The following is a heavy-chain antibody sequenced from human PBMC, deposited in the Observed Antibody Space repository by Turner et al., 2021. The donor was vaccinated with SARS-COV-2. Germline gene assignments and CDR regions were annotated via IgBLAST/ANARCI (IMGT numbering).Heavy chain of an antibody. Sequence: QLQLQESGPGLVNPSETLSLTCTVSGGSISSSSYYWGWIRQPPGKGVEWIGSIYYSGSTYYNPSLKSRVTISVDTSKNQFSLKLSSVTAADTAVYYCAGEVVVLTTTHYGMDVWGQGTTVTVSS. CDR2: IYYSGST. CDR3: AGEVVVLTTTHYGMDV. V-gene: IGHV4-39*01. D-gene: IGHD1-26*01. J-gene: IGHJ6*02. CDR1: GGSISSSSYY.